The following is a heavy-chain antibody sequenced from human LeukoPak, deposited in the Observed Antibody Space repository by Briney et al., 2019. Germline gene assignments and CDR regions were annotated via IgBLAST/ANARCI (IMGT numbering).Heavy chain of an antibody. V-gene: IGHV4-4*02. Sequence: PSGTLSLTCAVSGGSITSSNWWSWVRQPPGKGLEWIGVIYHSGSTNYNPSLKSRVTISVDKSKNQFTLKLSSVTAADTAVYYCASDLVSSSWYGDAFDIWGQGTMVTVSS. D-gene: IGHD6-13*01. CDR1: GGSITSSNW. J-gene: IGHJ3*02. CDR2: IYHSGST. CDR3: ASDLVSSSWYGDAFDI.